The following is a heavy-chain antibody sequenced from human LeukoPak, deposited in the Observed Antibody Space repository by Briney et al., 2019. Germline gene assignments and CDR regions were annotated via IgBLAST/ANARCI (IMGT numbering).Heavy chain of an antibody. Sequence: GGSLRLSCAASGFTFSSYAMSWVRQAPGKGLEWVSVISGSGSSTYYADSVKGRFTISRDNSKNTLYLQMNSLKTEDTAVYYCTSTLVLRGQGTLVTVSS. CDR1: GFTFSSYA. J-gene: IGHJ4*02. V-gene: IGHV3-23*01. D-gene: IGHD5/OR15-5a*01. CDR3: TSTLVL. CDR2: ISGSGSST.